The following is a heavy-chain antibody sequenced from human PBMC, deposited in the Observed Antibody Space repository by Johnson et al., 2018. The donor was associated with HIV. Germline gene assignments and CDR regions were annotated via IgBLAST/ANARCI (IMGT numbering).Heavy chain of an antibody. CDR1: GFTVSSNY. V-gene: IGHV3-66*01. J-gene: IGHJ3*02. CDR3: ARADEWELVGRGYAFDI. CDR2: IYSGGST. Sequence: VQVVESGGGLIQPGGSLRLSCAASGFTVSSNYMSWVRQAPGKGLEWVSVIYSGGSTYYANSVTGRFTISSDNSKNTLYLQMGSLRAEDMAVYYCARADEWELVGRGYAFDIWGQGTMVTVSS. D-gene: IGHD1-26*01.